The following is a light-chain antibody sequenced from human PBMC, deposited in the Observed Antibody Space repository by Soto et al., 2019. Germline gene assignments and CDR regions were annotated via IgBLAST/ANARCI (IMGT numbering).Light chain of an antibody. V-gene: IGLV2-14*01. CDR3: SSYTTSSTWV. J-gene: IGLJ3*02. CDR2: EVS. Sequence: QSVLTQPASVSGSPGQLITISCTGTSSDVGGYKYVSWYQHHPGKAPKLMIYEVSNRPSGVSNRFSGSKSGNTASLTISGLQAEDEADYYCSSYTTSSTWVFGGGTKLTVL. CDR1: SSDVGGYKY.